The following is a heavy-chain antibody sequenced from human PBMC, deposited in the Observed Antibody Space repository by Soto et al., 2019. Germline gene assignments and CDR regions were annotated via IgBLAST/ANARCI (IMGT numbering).Heavy chain of an antibody. CDR2: ISYDGSNK. V-gene: IGHV3-30*18. Sequence: GGSLRLSCSASVFTFSSYGMHWVRQAPGKGLEWVAVISYDGSNKYYADSVKGRFTISRDNSKNTLYLQMNSLRAEDTAVYYCAKVGLNHSGMDVWGQGTTVTVSS. CDR3: AKVGLNHSGMDV. CDR1: VFTFSSYG. J-gene: IGHJ6*02.